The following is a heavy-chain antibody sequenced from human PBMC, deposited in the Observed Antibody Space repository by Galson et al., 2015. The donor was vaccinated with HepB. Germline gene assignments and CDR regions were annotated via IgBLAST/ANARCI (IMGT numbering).Heavy chain of an antibody. CDR1: AFTFSDYG. CDR2: ISYDGSNK. Sequence: SLRLSCAASAFTFSDYGMHWVRQAPGKGLEWVAIISYDGSNKYYADSVKGRFTISRDNSKNTLYLQMNSLRAEDTAVYYCAKDSVTTGGMDVWGQGTTVTVSS. D-gene: IGHD4-17*01. J-gene: IGHJ6*02. V-gene: IGHV3-30*18. CDR3: AKDSVTTGGMDV.